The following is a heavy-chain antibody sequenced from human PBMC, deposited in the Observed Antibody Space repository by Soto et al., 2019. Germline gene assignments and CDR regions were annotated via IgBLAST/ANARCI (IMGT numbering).Heavy chain of an antibody. V-gene: IGHV3-66*01. Sequence: GGSLRLSCAASGFTVSSNYMSWVRQAPGKGLEWVSVIYSGGSTYYADSMKGRFTISRDNSKNTLYLQMNSLRAEDTAVYYCARDPSPSAALNPDAFDIWGQGTMVTVSS. J-gene: IGHJ3*02. CDR3: ARDPSPSAALNPDAFDI. CDR2: IYSGGST. CDR1: GFTVSSNY. D-gene: IGHD2-15*01.